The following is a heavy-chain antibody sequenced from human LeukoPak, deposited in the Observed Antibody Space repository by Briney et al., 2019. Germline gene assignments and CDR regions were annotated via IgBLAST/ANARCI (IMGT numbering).Heavy chain of an antibody. V-gene: IGHV3-74*01. CDR3: ARDXXXFGHDFDY. CDR2: IKGDGSST. CDR1: GFTFSSYW. D-gene: IGHD3-16*01. J-gene: IGHJ4*02. Sequence: GGSLRLSCAASGFTFSSYWMHWVRHTPGKGLVWVSRIKGDGSSTSYADSVKGRFTISRDNAKNTLYLQMNSLRAEDTAVYYCARDXXXFGHDFDYWGQGTLVTV.